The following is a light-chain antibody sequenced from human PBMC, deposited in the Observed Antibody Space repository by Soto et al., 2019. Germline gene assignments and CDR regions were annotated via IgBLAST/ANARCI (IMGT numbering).Light chain of an antibody. CDR3: AAWDDSLSGWV. CDR2: SNN. CDR1: SSNIGSNY. J-gene: IGLJ3*02. V-gene: IGLV1-47*02. Sequence: QSVLTQPPSASETPGQRVTISCSGSSSNIGSNYVYWYQQLPGTAPKLLIYSNNQRPSGVPDRFSGSKSGTSASLAISGLQSEDDAHYYCAAWDDSLSGWVFGGGTKLTVL.